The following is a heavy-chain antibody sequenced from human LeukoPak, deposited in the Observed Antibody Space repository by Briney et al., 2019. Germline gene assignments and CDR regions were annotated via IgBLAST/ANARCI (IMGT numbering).Heavy chain of an antibody. CDR2: IKQDGSEK. D-gene: IGHD6-25*01. Sequence: GGSLTLSCAASAFTFSNYWMSWVRQAPGKGLEWVANIKQDGSEKKYVESVKGRFTISRDNAKNSLYLQMSSLGVDDMAVYYCARGSGWLDYWGQGTLVTVSS. J-gene: IGHJ4*02. CDR1: AFTFSNYW. CDR3: ARGSGWLDY. V-gene: IGHV3-7*03.